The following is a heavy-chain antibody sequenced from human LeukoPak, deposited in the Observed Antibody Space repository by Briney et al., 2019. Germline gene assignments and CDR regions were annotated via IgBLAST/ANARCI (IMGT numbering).Heavy chain of an antibody. D-gene: IGHD3-3*01. CDR3: AKTYYDFWSGSRSDYYYGMDV. Sequence: GGSLRLSCAASGFTFDDYAMHWVRQAPGKGLEWVSGISWNSGSIGYADSVKGRFTISRDNAKNSLYLQMNSLRAEDTASYYCAKTYYDFWSGSRSDYYYGMDVWGQGTTVTVSS. J-gene: IGHJ6*02. CDR2: ISWNSGSI. V-gene: IGHV3-9*01. CDR1: GFTFDDYA.